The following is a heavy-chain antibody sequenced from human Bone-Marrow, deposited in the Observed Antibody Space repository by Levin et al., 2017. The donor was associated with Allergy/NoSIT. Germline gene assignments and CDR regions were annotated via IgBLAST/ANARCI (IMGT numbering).Heavy chain of an antibody. J-gene: IGHJ4*02. CDR1: GFTFRSYT. CDR2: ITNTFSDK. CDR3: AAEYYTGSSGFDY. Sequence: GGSLRLSCAASGFTFRSYTMNWVRQAPGKGLEWVSTITNTFSDKYYADSVKGRFFISRDDAESSLYLQMNSLTAEDTAIYYCAAEYYTGSSGFDYWGQGTVVTVSS. D-gene: IGHD3-22*01. V-gene: IGHV3-21*01.